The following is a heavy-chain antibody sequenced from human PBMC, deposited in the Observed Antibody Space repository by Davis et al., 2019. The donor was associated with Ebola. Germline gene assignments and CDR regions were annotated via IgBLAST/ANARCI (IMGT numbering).Heavy chain of an antibody. J-gene: IGHJ6*02. V-gene: IGHV3-74*01. D-gene: IGHD6-6*01. CDR1: GFPITNYW. CDR3: ARVDIAARLVLDYYGMDV. CDR2: IKSDGST. Sequence: GESLKISCAVSGFPITNYWTHWVRQAPGKGLVWVSRIKSDGSTIYADSVKGRFTISRDNAKNTLYLQMNSLRVEDTAVYYCARVDIAARLVLDYYGMDVWGQGTTVTVSS.